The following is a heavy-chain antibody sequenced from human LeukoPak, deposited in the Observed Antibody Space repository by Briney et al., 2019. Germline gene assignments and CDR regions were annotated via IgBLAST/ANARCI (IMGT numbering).Heavy chain of an antibody. CDR2: ISSSSSTI. V-gene: IGHV3-48*01. CDR3: ARGDFWSGYSI. D-gene: IGHD3-3*01. Sequence: PGGSLRLSCAASGFTFSSYGMHWVRQAPGKGLEWVSYISSSSSTIYYADSVKGRFTISRDNAKNSLYLQMNSLRAEDTAVYYCARGDFWSGYSIWGQGTMVTVSS. CDR1: GFTFSSYG. J-gene: IGHJ3*02.